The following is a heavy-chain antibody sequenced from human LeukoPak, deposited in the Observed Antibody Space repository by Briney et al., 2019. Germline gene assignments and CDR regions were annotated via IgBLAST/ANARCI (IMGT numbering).Heavy chain of an antibody. CDR2: ISDSSSTI. CDR1: GFTFSDYS. J-gene: IGHJ4*02. D-gene: IGHD5-18*01. CDR3: AKARSIGLWSYFDY. Sequence: GGSLRLSCVASGFTFSDYSLNWVRQAPGKGLEWVSYISDSSSTIYYADSVKGRFTISRDNAKNSLYLQMNSLRAEDTAVYYCAKARSIGLWSYFDYWGQGTLVTVSS. V-gene: IGHV3-48*04.